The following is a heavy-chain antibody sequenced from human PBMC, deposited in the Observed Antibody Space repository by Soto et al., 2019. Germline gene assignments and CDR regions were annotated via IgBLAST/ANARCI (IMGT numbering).Heavy chain of an antibody. CDR3: ARNLFDSRGYPPEV. D-gene: IGHD3-22*01. V-gene: IGHV4-4*02. Sequence: SETLSLTCTISGVSISSGKWWSWVRQPPGEGLEWIGEIFHTGNTDYKPSLKSRVSILVDKSKNQFSLNLDSVTAADSAVYYCARNLFDSRGYPPEVWGQGILVTVSS. J-gene: IGHJ4*02. CDR1: GVSISSGKW. CDR2: IFHTGNT.